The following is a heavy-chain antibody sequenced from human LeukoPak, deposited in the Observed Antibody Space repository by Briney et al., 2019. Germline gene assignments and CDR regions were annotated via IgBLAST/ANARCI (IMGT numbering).Heavy chain of an antibody. CDR3: ARDMYSSILGVCDY. D-gene: IGHD6-13*01. Sequence: GGSLRLSCVASGFTFSSHAMHWVRQAPGKGLEWVAVISYDGGNKNYADSVKGRFTISRDNSKNTLYLQMNSLRAEDTAVYYCARDMYSSILGVCDYWGQGTLVTVSS. J-gene: IGHJ4*02. CDR1: GFTFSSHA. V-gene: IGHV3-30-3*01. CDR2: ISYDGGNK.